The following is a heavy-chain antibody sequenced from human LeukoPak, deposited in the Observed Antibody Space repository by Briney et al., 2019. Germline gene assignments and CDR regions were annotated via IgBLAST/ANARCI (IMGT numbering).Heavy chain of an antibody. D-gene: IGHD3-22*01. CDR3: ARKGDSSGYWYFDY. J-gene: IGHJ4*02. V-gene: IGHV3-53*01. CDR1: GFTVSSNY. CDR2: IYNHGST. Sequence: PGGSLRLSCAASGFTVSSNYMSWVRQAPGKGVEWGSVIYNHGSTYQADPVKGRFTTSRENSNNTPYLQMNNLRAEDNAVCYCARKGDSSGYWYFDYWGQGTLVTVSS.